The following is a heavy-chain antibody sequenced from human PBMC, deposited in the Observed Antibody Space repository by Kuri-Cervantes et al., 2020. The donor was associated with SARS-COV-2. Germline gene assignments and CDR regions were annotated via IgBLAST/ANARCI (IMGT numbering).Heavy chain of an antibody. V-gene: IGHV4-59*01. D-gene: IGHD1-26*01. Sequence: GSLRLSCIVSGGSISGYYWSWVRQPPGKGLEWIGNIHYSGSTNYNTSLDSRVTISVDTSKNQLSLILSSVTAADAAVYYCARLGATRGSYYYGVDVWGQGTTVTVSS. CDR1: GGSISGYY. CDR3: ARLGATRGSYYYGVDV. CDR2: IHYSGST. J-gene: IGHJ6*02.